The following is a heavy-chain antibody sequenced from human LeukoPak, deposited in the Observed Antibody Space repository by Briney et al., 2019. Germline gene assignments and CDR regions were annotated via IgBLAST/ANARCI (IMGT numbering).Heavy chain of an antibody. CDR3: AAEGSYYYDSSGYYTFDY. CDR1: GYTFTSYY. J-gene: IGHJ4*02. D-gene: IGHD3-22*01. Sequence: ASVKVSCKASGYTFTSYYMHWVRQARGQRLEWIGWIVVGSGNTNYAQKFQERVTITRDMSTSTAYMELSSLRSEDTAVYYCAAEGSYYYDSSGYYTFDYWGQGTLVTVSS. V-gene: IGHV1-58*02. CDR2: IVVGSGNT.